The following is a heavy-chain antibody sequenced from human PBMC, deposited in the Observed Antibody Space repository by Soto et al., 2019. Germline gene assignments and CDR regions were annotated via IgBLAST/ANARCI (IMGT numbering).Heavy chain of an antibody. D-gene: IGHD6-19*01. Sequence: PGGSLRLSCAASGFTFSSYAMSWVRQAPGKGLEWVGFIRSKAYGGTTEYAASVKGRFTISRDDSKSIAYLQMNSLKTEDTAVYYCTRDHSSGWYGHFFDYWGQGTLVTVSS. CDR1: GFTFSSYA. CDR2: IRSKAYGGTT. V-gene: IGHV3-49*04. J-gene: IGHJ4*02. CDR3: TRDHSSGWYGHFFDY.